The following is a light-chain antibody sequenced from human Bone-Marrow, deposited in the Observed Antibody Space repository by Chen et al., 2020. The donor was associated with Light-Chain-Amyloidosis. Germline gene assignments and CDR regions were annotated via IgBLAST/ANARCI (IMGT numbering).Light chain of an antibody. CDR3: QSADSSGTYEVI. V-gene: IGLV3-25*03. CDR1: DLPTKY. J-gene: IGLJ2*01. CDR2: RDT. Sequence: SYDLTQPPSVSVSPGQTARITCSGDDLPTKYAYWYQQKPGQAPVLVVHRDTERPTGISERVSGSSSGTTATLTTSGVQAEDEADYHCQSADSSGTYEVIFGGGTKLTVL.